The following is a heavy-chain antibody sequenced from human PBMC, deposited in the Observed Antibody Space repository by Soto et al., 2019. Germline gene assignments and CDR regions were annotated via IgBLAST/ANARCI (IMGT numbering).Heavy chain of an antibody. CDR2: INPSGGST. CDR1: GYTFTSYY. J-gene: IGHJ6*02. CDR3: ARDWHSKKIIAARPGDYYGMDV. V-gene: IGHV1-46*01. Sequence: ASVKVSCKASGYTFTSYYMHWVRQAPGQGLEWMGIINPSGGSTSYAQKFQGRVTMTRDTSTSTVYMELSSLRSEDTAVYYCARDWHSKKIIAARPGDYYGMDVWGQGTTVTVSS. D-gene: IGHD6-6*01.